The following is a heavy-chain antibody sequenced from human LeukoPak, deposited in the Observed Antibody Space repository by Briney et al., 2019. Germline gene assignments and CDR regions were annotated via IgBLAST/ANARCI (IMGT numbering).Heavy chain of an antibody. J-gene: IGHJ4*02. Sequence: GESLGLSCVASGFTFSSYTMNWVRQTPRKGLEWVSSISSSSGFIYYVDSVKGRFTISRDNAKNSLYLQMTDLRAADTAVYYCARGLWPVAATQVFDLWGQGTLVIVSS. V-gene: IGHV3-21*01. CDR2: ISSSSGFI. CDR3: ARGLWPVAATQVFDL. CDR1: GFTFSSYT. D-gene: IGHD2-15*01.